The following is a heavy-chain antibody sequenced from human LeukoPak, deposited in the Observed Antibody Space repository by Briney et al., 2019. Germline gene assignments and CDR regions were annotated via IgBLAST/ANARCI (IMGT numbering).Heavy chain of an antibody. CDR2: IYSGGTT. CDR3: ARVLWNGDYPRFDY. CDR1: GISVSSNY. V-gene: IGHV3-53*01. J-gene: IGHJ4*02. Sequence: GGSLRLSCAASGISVSSNYMNWVRQAPGKGLEGVSIIYSGGTTYYADSVKGRFTISRDNSKNTLYLQMNSLRAEDTAVYYCARVLWNGDYPRFDYWGQGTLVTVSS. D-gene: IGHD4-17*01.